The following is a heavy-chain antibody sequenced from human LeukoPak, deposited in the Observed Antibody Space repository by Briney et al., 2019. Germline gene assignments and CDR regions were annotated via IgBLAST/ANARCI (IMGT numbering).Heavy chain of an antibody. CDR1: GYNFISYW. CDR2: IYPGDSDT. V-gene: IGHV5-51*01. CDR3: ARSSGRFIVGAHRYFDY. J-gene: IGHJ4*02. Sequence: GESLKISCKGSGYNFISYWIGWVRQKPGKGLEWMGIIYPGDSDTRYSPSFQGQVTISADKSISTAYLQWSSLKASDTAMYYCARSSGRFIVGAHRYFDYWGQGTLVTVSS. D-gene: IGHD1-26*01.